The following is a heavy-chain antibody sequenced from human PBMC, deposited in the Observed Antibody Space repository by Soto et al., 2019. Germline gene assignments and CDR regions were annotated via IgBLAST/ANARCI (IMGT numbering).Heavy chain of an antibody. CDR2: ISSEGTTT. CDR3: ARDLEGSGSHWLGYNYYAMDV. V-gene: IGHV3-11*01. J-gene: IGHJ6*02. CDR1: GFTISDYY. D-gene: IGHD3-10*01. Sequence: PGWSVRLSCAASGFTISDYYMTWIRQAPGKGLEWVSYISSEGTTTYYADSVRDRFSISLDNAKNSVYLQMNSLRADDSGVYYCARDLEGSGSHWLGYNYYAMDVWGQGTTVTVSS.